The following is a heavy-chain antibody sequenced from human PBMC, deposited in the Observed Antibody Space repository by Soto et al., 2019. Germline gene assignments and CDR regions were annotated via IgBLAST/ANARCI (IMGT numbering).Heavy chain of an antibody. D-gene: IGHD4-4*01. CDR2: IHYSGST. J-gene: IGHJ5*02. Sequence: LSETLSLTCTVSGGSITGYYWSWIRQPPWKGPEWIGNIHYSGSTNYNPSLKSRVTISVDTSKNQFSLRLSSVTAAETAVYYCARHSYYSNPLRFDPWGQGTLVTVYS. CDR3: ARHSYYSNPLRFDP. V-gene: IGHV4-59*08. CDR1: GGSITGYY.